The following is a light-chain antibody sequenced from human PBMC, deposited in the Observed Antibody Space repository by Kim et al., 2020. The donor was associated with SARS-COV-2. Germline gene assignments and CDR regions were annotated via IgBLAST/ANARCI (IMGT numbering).Light chain of an antibody. V-gene: IGLV6-57*03. CDR1: RCSIASNY. CDR2: EDN. J-gene: IGLJ3*02. Sequence: GKTVTTACTRSRCSIASNYVQWYQQRPGSAPTTVIYEDNQRPSGVPDRFSGSIDSSSNSASLTISGLKTEDEADYYCQSYDSSNWVFGGGTQLTVL. CDR3: QSYDSSNWV.